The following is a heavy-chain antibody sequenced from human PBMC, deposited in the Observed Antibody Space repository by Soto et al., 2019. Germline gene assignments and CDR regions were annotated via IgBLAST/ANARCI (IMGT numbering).Heavy chain of an antibody. Sequence: VQLQESGPRLVKPSETLSLTCTVSGGSISHYYWCWIRQPAGKGLEWIGRIYGSGGTNYNPSLKRRVTTSVDTSKNQCSLRLTSLSVADTAVYYCARDVRYAYDYWGQGTLVTVSS. CDR3: ARDVRYAYDY. CDR2: IYGSGGT. D-gene: IGHD5-12*01. J-gene: IGHJ4*02. V-gene: IGHV4-4*07. CDR1: GGSISHYY.